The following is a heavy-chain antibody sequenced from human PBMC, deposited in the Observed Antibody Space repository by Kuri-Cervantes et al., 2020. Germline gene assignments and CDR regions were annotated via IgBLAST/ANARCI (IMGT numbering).Heavy chain of an antibody. CDR1: GFTLSDYY. CDR3: ARDALAEWGSYFDY. D-gene: IGHD1-26*01. V-gene: IGHV3-72*01. J-gene: IGHJ4*02. CDR2: TRNKANSYTT. Sequence: GGSLRLSCEASGFTLSDYYMDWVRQAPGKGLEWVGRTRNKANSYTTEYAASVEGRFTISRDDPKNSLYLQMNSLKTEDTAVYYCARDALAEWGSYFDYWGQGTLVTVSS.